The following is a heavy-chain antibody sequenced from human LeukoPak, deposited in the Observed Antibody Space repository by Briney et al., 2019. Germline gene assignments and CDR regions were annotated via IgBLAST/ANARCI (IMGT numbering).Heavy chain of an antibody. V-gene: IGHV1-46*01. J-gene: IGHJ4*02. CDR1: GYTFTSYY. D-gene: IGHD3-9*01. CDR2: INPSGGST. Sequence: ASVKVSCKASGYTFTSYYMHWVRQAPGQGLEWMGIINPSGGSTSYAQKFQGRVTMTRDTSTSTVYMELSSLRSEDTAVYYCARVDRAWGYDILTGYFDYWGQGTLVTVSS. CDR3: ARVDRAWGYDILTGYFDY.